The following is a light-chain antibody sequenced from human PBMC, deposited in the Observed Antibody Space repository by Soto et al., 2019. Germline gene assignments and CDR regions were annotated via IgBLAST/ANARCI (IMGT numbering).Light chain of an antibody. CDR2: QTS. Sequence: FTQSPCTLSVSPVERFTLSCRASQYINTRLAWYQHRPGQAPRLLIYQTSLRAAGIPARFSASGSGTDFTLTTSDVQPEDFALYYCHQRQSWPRTFGQGTKVDI. CDR3: HQRQSWPRT. CDR1: QYINTR. J-gene: IGKJ1*01. V-gene: IGKV3-11*01.